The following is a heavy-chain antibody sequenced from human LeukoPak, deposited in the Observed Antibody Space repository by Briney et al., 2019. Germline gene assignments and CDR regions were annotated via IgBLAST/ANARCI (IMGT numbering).Heavy chain of an antibody. CDR2: IIPIFGTA. Sequence: ASVKVSCKASGGTFSSYAISWVRQAPGQGLEWMGGIIPIFGTANYAQKFQGRVTITADESTSTAYMELSSLRSEDTAVYYCARPGIAARTAFDYWGQGTLVTVSS. CDR3: ARPGIAARTAFDY. D-gene: IGHD6-6*01. J-gene: IGHJ4*02. V-gene: IGHV1-69*13. CDR1: GGTFSSYA.